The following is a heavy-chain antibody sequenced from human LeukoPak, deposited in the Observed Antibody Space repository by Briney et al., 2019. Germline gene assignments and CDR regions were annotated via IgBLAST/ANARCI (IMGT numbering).Heavy chain of an antibody. V-gene: IGHV1-46*01. Sequence: PGASVKVSCKASGDTFTTSHMHWVRQAPGQGLEWMGKINPSGGSTTYAQQFQGRVSMTWDLSMSTVYMELSSLRSEDTAVYYCVRNLMQFTGLAYWGQGTLVTVSS. J-gene: IGHJ4*02. D-gene: IGHD2-8*02. CDR2: INPSGGST. CDR1: GDTFTTSH. CDR3: VRNLMQFTGLAY.